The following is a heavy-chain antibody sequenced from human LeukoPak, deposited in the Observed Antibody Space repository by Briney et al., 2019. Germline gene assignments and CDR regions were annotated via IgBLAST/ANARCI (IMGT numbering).Heavy chain of an antibody. CDR2: FDPEYGET. CDR3: ATGKPTPYCSGGSCYSEFDY. Sequence: GESLKISCKGSGYSFTSYWIGWVRQMPGKGLEWMGGFDPEYGETIYAQKFQGRVTMTEDTSTDTAYMELSSLRSEDTAVYYCATGKPTPYCSGGSCYSEFDYWGQGTLVTVSS. J-gene: IGHJ4*02. D-gene: IGHD2-15*01. CDR1: GYSFTSYW. V-gene: IGHV1-24*01.